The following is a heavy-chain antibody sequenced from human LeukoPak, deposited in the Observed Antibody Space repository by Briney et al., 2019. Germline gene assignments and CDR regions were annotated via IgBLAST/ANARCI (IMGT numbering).Heavy chain of an antibody. CDR2: ISAYNGNT. CDR3: ARDGAAASLKRLSRPNDWFDP. D-gene: IGHD3-16*02. CDR1: GGTFSSYG. Sequence: ASVKVSCKASGGTFSSYGISWVRQAPGQGLEWMGWISAYNGNTNYAQKFQGRVTVTTDTSTSTAYMELRSLRSDDTAVYYCARDGAAASLKRLSRPNDWFDPWGQGTLVTVSS. V-gene: IGHV1-18*01. J-gene: IGHJ5*02.